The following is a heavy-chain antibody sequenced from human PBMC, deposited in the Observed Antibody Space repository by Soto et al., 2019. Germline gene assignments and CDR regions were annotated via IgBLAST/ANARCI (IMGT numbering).Heavy chain of an antibody. D-gene: IGHD1-26*01. J-gene: IGHJ6*02. Sequence: SVKVSCKASGGTFSSYAISWVRQAPGQGLEWMGGIIPIFGTANYAQKFQGRVTITADEPTSTAYMELSSLRSEDTAVYYCAREGRLLYYGMDVWGQGTTVTVSS. CDR1: GGTFSSYA. CDR2: IIPIFGTA. V-gene: IGHV1-69*13. CDR3: AREGRLLYYGMDV.